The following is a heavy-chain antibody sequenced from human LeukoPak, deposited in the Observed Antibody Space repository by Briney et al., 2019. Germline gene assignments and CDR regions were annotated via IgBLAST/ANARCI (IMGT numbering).Heavy chain of an antibody. J-gene: IGHJ4*02. CDR2: IYYSGST. D-gene: IGHD6-19*01. CDR1: GGSISSSSYY. CDR3: ARKGAVAGPYYFDY. Sequence: SETLSLTCTVSGGSISSSSYYWGWIRQPPGKGLEWIGSIYYSGSTYYNPSLKSRVTISVDTSKNQFSLKLSSVTAADTAVYYCARKGAVAGPYYFDYWGQGTLVTVSS. V-gene: IGHV4-39*01.